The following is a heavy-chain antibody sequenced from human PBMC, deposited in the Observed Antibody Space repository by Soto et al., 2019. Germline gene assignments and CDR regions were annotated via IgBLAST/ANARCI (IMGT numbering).Heavy chain of an antibody. CDR2: VSIGGST. D-gene: IGHD2-15*01. CDR1: GFTFSSYA. CDR3: AKRRGAGGHFDY. J-gene: IGHJ4*02. Sequence: LRLSFAASGFTFSSYAMGWVRQGPGKGLEWVAVVSIGGSTHYADSVRGRFTISRDNSKNTLSLQMNSLTAEDTAVYFCAKRRGAGGHFDYWGQGALVTVSS. V-gene: IGHV3-23*01.